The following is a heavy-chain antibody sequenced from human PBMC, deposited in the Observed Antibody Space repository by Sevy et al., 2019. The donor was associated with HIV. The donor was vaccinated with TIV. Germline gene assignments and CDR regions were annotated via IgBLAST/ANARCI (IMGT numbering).Heavy chain of an antibody. Sequence: GGSLRLSCKASGFTFSSFWMQWVRQAPGKGLEWVANIRQDGNEIYYGDSVKGRFTISRDNAKNALYLQMDGLRAEDTGLYWCARRYFDLWGQGTLVTVSS. V-gene: IGHV3-7*01. CDR1: GFTFSSFW. CDR3: ARRYFDL. CDR2: IRQDGNEI. J-gene: IGHJ4*02.